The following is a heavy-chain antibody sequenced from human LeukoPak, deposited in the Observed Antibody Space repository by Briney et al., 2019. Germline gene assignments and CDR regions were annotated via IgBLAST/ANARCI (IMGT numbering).Heavy chain of an antibody. D-gene: IGHD6-13*01. CDR3: AKDRFLDPAAGTRLWGY. J-gene: IGHJ4*02. CDR2: ISGSGGST. CDR1: GFTFSSYA. Sequence: GGSLRLSCAASGFTFSSYAMSWVRQAPGKGLEWVSGISGSGGSTYYADSVKGRFTISRDNSKNTLYLQMNSLRAEDTAVYYCAKDRFLDPAAGTRLWGYWGQGTLVTVSS. V-gene: IGHV3-23*01.